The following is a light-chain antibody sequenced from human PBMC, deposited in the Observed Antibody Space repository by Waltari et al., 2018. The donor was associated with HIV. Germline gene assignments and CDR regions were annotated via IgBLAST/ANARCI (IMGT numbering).Light chain of an antibody. J-gene: IGKJ2*01. V-gene: IGKV3-15*01. Sequence: EIVMTQSPATLSVSPGERATLSCRASQSVSSNLAWYQQKPGQAPRLLIYGASTSATGIPARFSGGGSGTEFTLTISSLQSEDFAVYYCQQYNNWPPYTFGQGTKLEIK. CDR2: GAS. CDR3: QQYNNWPPYT. CDR1: QSVSSN.